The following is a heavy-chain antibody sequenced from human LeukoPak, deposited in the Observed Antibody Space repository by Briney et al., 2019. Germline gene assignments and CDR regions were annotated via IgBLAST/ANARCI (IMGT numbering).Heavy chain of an antibody. CDR1: GFTVSSNY. CDR3: ARGSYGDYDY. J-gene: IGHJ4*02. V-gene: IGHV3-23*01. CDR2: ISTTGYST. Sequence: GGSLRLSCAASGFTVSSNYMSWVRQAPGKGLEWVSAISTTGYSTYYADSVKGRFTISRDNSKNTLYLQMNSLRAEDTALYYCARGSYGDYDYWGQGTLVTVSS. D-gene: IGHD4-17*01.